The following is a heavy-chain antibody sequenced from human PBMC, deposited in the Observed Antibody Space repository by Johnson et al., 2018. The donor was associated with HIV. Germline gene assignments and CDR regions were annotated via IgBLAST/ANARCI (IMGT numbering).Heavy chain of an antibody. D-gene: IGHD3-22*01. J-gene: IGHJ3*02. CDR3: AKEQSVVVIGIGAFDI. CDR1: GFTFSSYG. CDR2: IRYDGSNK. V-gene: IGHV3-30*02. Sequence: QVQLVESGGGVVQPGGSLRLSCAASGFTFSSYGMHWVRQAPGKGLEWVAFIRYDGSNKYYADSVKGRFTISRDNSKNTLYLQMNSLRAEDTAVYSCAKEQSVVVIGIGAFDIWGQGTMVTVSS.